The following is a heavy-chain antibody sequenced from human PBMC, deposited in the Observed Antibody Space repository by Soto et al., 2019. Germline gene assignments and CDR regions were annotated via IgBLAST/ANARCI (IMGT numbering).Heavy chain of an antibody. Sequence: GGSLRLSCAASGFTFSSYWMHWVRQAPGKGLVWVSRINRDGSDTTYADSVKGRFTISRDNANNTLSLQMNSLSTDDTAVYYCASEYSSGWNPLGYWGQGTLVTVSS. CDR1: GFTFSSYW. CDR3: ASEYSSGWNPLGY. D-gene: IGHD6-19*01. J-gene: IGHJ4*02. CDR2: INRDGSDT. V-gene: IGHV3-74*01.